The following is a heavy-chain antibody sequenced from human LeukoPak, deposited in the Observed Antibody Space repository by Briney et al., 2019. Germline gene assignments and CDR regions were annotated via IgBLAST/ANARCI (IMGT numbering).Heavy chain of an antibody. CDR3: ARVWSPPYTSSWPYYFDY. D-gene: IGHD6-13*01. V-gene: IGHV3-21*01. CDR2: ISSSSSYI. Sequence: GGSLRLSCAASGFSFSSYSMNWVRQAPGKGLEWVSSISSSSSYIYYVDSVKGRFTISRDNAKNSLYLQMNSLRAEDTAVYYCARVWSPPYTSSWPYYFDYWGQGTPVTVSS. J-gene: IGHJ4*02. CDR1: GFSFSSYS.